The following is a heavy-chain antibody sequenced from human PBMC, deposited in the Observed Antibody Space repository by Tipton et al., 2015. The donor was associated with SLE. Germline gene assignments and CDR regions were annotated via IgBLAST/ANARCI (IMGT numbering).Heavy chain of an antibody. Sequence: TLSLTCAVYGGSFSGYYWGWIRQPPGKGLEWIGSVDDSGRTEYKPSLKSRVTISVDMSMKSFSLHLTSVTAADTAAYYCATFFGHSSASPDALDIWGQGTMVTVSS. CDR1: GGSFSGYY. J-gene: IGHJ3*02. CDR2: VDDSGRT. D-gene: IGHD6-6*01. V-gene: IGHV4-34*01. CDR3: ATFFGHSSASPDALDI.